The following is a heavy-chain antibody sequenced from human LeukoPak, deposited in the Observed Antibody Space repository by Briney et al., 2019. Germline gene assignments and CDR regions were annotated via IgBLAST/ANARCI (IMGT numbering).Heavy chain of an antibody. CDR2: LSGSGITT. CDR1: GFTFSNSA. D-gene: IGHD6-19*01. Sequence: PGGSLRLSCAASGFTFSNSAMSWVRQAPGKGLEWVSTLSGSGITTYYADSVKGRFTISRDNSKNTLYLQMNSLRAEDTAVYYCAKGIYSSGWSYFDYWGHGTLVTVFS. CDR3: AKGIYSSGWSYFDY. V-gene: IGHV3-23*01. J-gene: IGHJ4*01.